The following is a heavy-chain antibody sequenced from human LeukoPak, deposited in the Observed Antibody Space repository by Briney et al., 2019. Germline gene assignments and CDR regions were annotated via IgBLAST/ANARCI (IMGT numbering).Heavy chain of an antibody. Sequence: SETLSLTCTVSGGSISSSSYYWGWIRQPPGKGLEWMGSIYYSGSTYYNPSLKSRVTISVDTSKNQFSLKLSSVTAADTAVYYCARVAKPDYYYYYMDVWGKGTTVTVSS. CDR3: ARVAKPDYYYYYMDV. V-gene: IGHV4-39*07. J-gene: IGHJ6*03. CDR2: IYYSGST. CDR1: GGSISSSSYY.